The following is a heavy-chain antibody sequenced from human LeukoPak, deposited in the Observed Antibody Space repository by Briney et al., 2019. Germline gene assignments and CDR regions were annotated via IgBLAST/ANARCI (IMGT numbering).Heavy chain of an antibody. J-gene: IGHJ4*02. D-gene: IGHD3-9*01. CDR2: INPNSGGT. CDR1: GYTFTSYG. Sequence: GASVKVSCKASGYTFTSYGISWVRQAPGQGLEWMGWINPNSGGTNYAQKFQGRVTMTRDTSISTAYMELSRLRSDDTAVYYCARGHYDILTGYYKGVSVGDYWGQGTLVTVSS. CDR3: ARGHYDILTGYYKGVSVGDY. V-gene: IGHV1-2*02.